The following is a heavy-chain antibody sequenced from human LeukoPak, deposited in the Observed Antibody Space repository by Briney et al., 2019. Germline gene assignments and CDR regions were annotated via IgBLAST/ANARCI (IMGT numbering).Heavy chain of an antibody. CDR2: IKEDGSEK. CDR3: AGTKVLMAHGGY. J-gene: IGHJ4*02. Sequence: PGGSLRLSCAASGFTFSSYTMSWVRQAPGKGLEWVANIKEDGSEKYYVDSVKGRFTISRDNAKNSLYLQMRSLRTEDTAVYYCAGTKVLMAHGGYWGQGTLVTVSS. CDR1: GFTFSSYT. V-gene: IGHV3-7*01. D-gene: IGHD2-8*01.